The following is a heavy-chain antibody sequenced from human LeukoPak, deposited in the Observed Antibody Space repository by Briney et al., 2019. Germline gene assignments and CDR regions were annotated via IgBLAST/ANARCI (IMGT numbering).Heavy chain of an antibody. CDR2: ISSSGGNI. CDR3: ARDRSEDDSSGYIHRDFDY. V-gene: IGHV3-11*04. Sequence: GGSLRLSCAASGFTFSDHYMSWIRQAPGKGLEWVSYISSSGGNINYADSVQGRFTISRDNAKKSLYLQMSSLRAEDTAVYYCARDRSEDDSSGYIHRDFDYWGQGTLVIVSS. CDR1: GFTFSDHY. J-gene: IGHJ4*02. D-gene: IGHD3-22*01.